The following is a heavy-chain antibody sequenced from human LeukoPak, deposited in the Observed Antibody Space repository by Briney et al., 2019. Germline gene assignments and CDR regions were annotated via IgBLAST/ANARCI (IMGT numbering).Heavy chain of an antibody. CDR1: GGSISSGDYY. CDR2: IYYSGST. D-gene: IGHD6-6*01. CDR3: ARDTDSSSPGNWFDP. Sequence: SQTLSLTCTVSGGSISSGDYYWSWIRQPPGKGLEWIGYIYYSGSTYYNPSLKSRVTISVDTSKNQFSLKLSSVTAADTAVYYCARDTDSSSPGNWFDPWGQGTLVTVSS. J-gene: IGHJ5*02. V-gene: IGHV4-30-4*01.